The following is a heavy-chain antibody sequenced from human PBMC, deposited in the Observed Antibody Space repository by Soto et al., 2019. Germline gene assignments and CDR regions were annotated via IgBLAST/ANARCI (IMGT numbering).Heavy chain of an antibody. D-gene: IGHD1-20*01. Sequence: QVQLQESGPGLVKPSGTLSLTCAVSGGSISSNNWWSWVRQPPGKGLEWIGEIYHSGSTNYNPSLKCRVTMSVDKSQSQFSLNLGSVTAADTAVYYCAGQVDTTFTYNYWGQGTLVTVSS. CDR3: AGQVDTTFTYNY. V-gene: IGHV4-4*02. CDR2: IYHSGST. CDR1: GGSISSNNW. J-gene: IGHJ4*02.